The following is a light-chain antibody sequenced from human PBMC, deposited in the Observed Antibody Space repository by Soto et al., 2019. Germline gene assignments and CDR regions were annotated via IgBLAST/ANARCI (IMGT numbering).Light chain of an antibody. CDR2: DNN. J-gene: IGLJ2*01. V-gene: IGLV1-51*01. Sequence: QSVLTQPPSVSAAPGQKVTISGSGSSSNIGNNYVSWYQQLPGTAPKLLIYDNNKRPSGIPDRFSGSESGTSATLGITGLQTGDEADYYCGTWDSSLSAVVFGGGTKVTVL. CDR3: GTWDSSLSAVV. CDR1: SSNIGNNY.